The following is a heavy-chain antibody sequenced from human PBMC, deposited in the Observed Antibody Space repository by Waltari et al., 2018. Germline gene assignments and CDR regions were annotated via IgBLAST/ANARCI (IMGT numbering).Heavy chain of an antibody. D-gene: IGHD3-10*01. CDR2: IVVGSGNT. Sequence: QMQLVQSGPEVKKPGTSVKVSCKASGFTFTSSAVQWVRQARGQRLEWIGWIVVGSGNTNYAQKCQERVTITRDMSTSTAYMELSSLRSEDTAVYYRAAEGPRRAGDYWGQGTLVTVSS. J-gene: IGHJ4*02. CDR1: GFTFTSSA. V-gene: IGHV1-58*01. CDR3: AAEGPRRAGDY.